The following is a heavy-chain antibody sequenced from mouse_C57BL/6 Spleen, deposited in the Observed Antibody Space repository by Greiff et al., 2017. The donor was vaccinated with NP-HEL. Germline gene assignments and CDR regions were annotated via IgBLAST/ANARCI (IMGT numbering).Heavy chain of an antibody. D-gene: IGHD3-2*02. J-gene: IGHJ3*01. CDR1: GYTFTSYW. V-gene: IGHV1-64*01. Sequence: QVQLQQPGAGLVKPGASVKLSCKASGYTFTSYWMHWVKQRPGQGLEWIGMIHPNSGSTNYNEKFKSKATLTVDKSSSTAYMQLSSLTSEDSAVYYCARSDSSGFAYWGQGTLVTVSA. CDR2: IHPNSGST. CDR3: ARSDSSGFAY.